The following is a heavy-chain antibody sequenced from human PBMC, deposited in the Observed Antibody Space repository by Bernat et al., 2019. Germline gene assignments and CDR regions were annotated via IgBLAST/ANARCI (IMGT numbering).Heavy chain of an antibody. J-gene: IGHJ4*02. CDR2: ISSSGSTI. D-gene: IGHD6-13*01. CDR3: AGAGRKSSTWDTYYFDY. V-gene: IGHV3-48*03. Sequence: EVQLVESGGGLVQPGRSLRLSCAASGFTFSSYDMNWVRQAPGKGLEWVAYISSSGSTIYYADSVKGRFTISRDNAKNSLYLQMNSLRAEDTAVYYCAGAGRKSSTWDTYYFDYWGQGTLVTVSS. CDR1: GFTFSSYD.